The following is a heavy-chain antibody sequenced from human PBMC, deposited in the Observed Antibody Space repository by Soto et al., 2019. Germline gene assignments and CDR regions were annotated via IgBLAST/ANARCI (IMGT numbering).Heavy chain of an antibody. CDR2: ISAYNGNT. J-gene: IGHJ3*02. CDR3: ASTFPSYSSSWYAAFDI. Sequence: QVQLVQSGAEVKKPGASVKVSCKASGYTFTSYGISWVRQAPGQGLEWMGWISAYNGNTNYAQKLQGRVTMTTDTSTRTAYMELRSLRSDDTAVYYCASTFPSYSSSWYAAFDIWGQGTMVTVSS. D-gene: IGHD6-13*01. CDR1: GYTFTSYG. V-gene: IGHV1-18*01.